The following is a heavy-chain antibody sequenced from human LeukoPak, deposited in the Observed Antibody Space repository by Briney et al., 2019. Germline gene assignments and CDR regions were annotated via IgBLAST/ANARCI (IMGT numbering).Heavy chain of an antibody. CDR2: IIPILGIA. Sequence: GASVKVSCKASGGTFSSYAISWVRQAPGQGLEWMGRIIPILGIANYAQKFQGRVTITADKSTSTAYMELSSLRSEDTAVYYCASGVGAGYSSSWYWFDPWGQGTLVTVSS. D-gene: IGHD6-13*01. CDR1: GGTFSSYA. V-gene: IGHV1-69*04. CDR3: ASGVGAGYSSSWYWFDP. J-gene: IGHJ5*02.